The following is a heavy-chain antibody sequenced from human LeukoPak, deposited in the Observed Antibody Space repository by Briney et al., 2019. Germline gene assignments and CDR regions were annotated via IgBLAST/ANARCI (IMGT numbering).Heavy chain of an antibody. J-gene: IGHJ4*02. CDR3: ARDAYYSSGWYFYFDY. Sequence: SGGSLRLSCAASGFTFSSYAMHWVRQAPGKGLEWVAVISYDGSNKYYADSVKGRFTISRDNSKNTLYLQMNSLRAEDTAVYYCARDAYYSSGWYFYFDYWGQGTLVTVSS. V-gene: IGHV3-30-3*01. D-gene: IGHD6-19*01. CDR2: ISYDGSNK. CDR1: GFTFSSYA.